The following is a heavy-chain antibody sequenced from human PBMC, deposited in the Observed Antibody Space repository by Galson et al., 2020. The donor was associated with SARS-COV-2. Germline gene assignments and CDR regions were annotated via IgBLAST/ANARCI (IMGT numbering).Heavy chain of an antibody. J-gene: IGHJ4*02. D-gene: IGHD6-19*01. Sequence: GEALKISCAASGFNFSTSYMSWVRQAPGKGLEWLSYIGGRSDVIKYADSVKGRFTISRDNAKDLLYLQMNILRYTETAVYYCAGWYIRFWGQGTMVTVSS. V-gene: IGHV3-48*02. CDR3: AGWYIRF. CDR2: IGGRSDVI. CDR1: GFNFSTSY.